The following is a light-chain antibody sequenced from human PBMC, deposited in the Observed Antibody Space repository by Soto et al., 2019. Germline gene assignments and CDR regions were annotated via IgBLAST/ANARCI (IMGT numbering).Light chain of an antibody. CDR1: QSVSSN. V-gene: IGKV3-15*01. CDR3: QHYSNWPPWT. Sequence: DIVMTQSPATLSVSPGERATLSCKASQSVSSNLAWYQQEPGQPPRLLIYDASTRATGIPARFSGSGSGTDFTLTINSLQSEDFAVYYCQHYSNWPPWTFGQGTKIEIK. CDR2: DAS. J-gene: IGKJ1*01.